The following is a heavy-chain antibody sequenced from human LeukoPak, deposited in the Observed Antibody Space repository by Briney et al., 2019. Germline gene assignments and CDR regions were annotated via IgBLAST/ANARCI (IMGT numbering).Heavy chain of an antibody. CDR3: ARAGEYCSGGSCYSGVYFDY. CDR2: IIPIFGKA. D-gene: IGHD2-15*01. V-gene: IGHV1-69*01. Sequence: SVKVSCKASGGTFSTYAATWVRQAPGQGLEWMGGIIPIFGKADYAQKFQDRVTITADESTSTAYMELSSLRSEDTALYYCARAGEYCSGGSCYSGVYFDYWARELLSPSPQ. J-gene: IGHJ4*02. CDR1: GGTFSTYA.